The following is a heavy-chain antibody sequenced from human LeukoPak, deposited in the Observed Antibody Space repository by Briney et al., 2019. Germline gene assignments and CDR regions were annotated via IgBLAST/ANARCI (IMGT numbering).Heavy chain of an antibody. J-gene: IGHJ4*02. D-gene: IGHD3-22*01. Sequence: GGSLRLSCAASGSTVSSNFMAWVRQAPGKGLEWVSVIYGGGSTFYADSVKGRFTISRDNSKKTLYLQMNSLRVEDTAVYYCAKGAYYDSSGRRRNFDAWGQGTLVTVSS. CDR1: GSTVSSNF. CDR2: IYGGGST. V-gene: IGHV3-66*02. CDR3: AKGAYYDSSGRRRNFDA.